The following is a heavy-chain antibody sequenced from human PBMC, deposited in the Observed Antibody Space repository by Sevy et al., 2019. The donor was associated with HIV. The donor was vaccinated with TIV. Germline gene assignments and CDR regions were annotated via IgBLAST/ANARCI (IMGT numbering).Heavy chain of an antibody. CDR1: GYTFSSYG. J-gene: IGHJ6*02. CDR2: ISTYNGDT. D-gene: IGHD6-19*01. Sequence: ASVKVSCKASGYTFSSYGITWVRQAPGQGLEWMGWISTYNGDTNNAHKFQGRVTMTTDTSTRTAYMDMGSLRFDDTAVYYCARLDLSGSGWYGNGMDVWGQGTTVTVSS. CDR3: ARLDLSGSGWYGNGMDV. V-gene: IGHV1-18*01.